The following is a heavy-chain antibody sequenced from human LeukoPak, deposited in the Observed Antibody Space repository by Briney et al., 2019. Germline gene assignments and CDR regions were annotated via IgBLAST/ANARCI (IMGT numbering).Heavy chain of an antibody. J-gene: IGHJ5*02. D-gene: IGHD6-6*01. CDR1: GYTFTGYY. Sequence: ASVKVSCKASGYTFTGYYMHWVRQAPGQGLEWMGWINPNSGGTNYAQKFQGRVTMTRDTSISTAYMELSRLRSDDTAVYYCARCIAARQYNWFDPWGQGTLVAVSS. CDR3: ARCIAARQYNWFDP. V-gene: IGHV1-2*02. CDR2: INPNSGGT.